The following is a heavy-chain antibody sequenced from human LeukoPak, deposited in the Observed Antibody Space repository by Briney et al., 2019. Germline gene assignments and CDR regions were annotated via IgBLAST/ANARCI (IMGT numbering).Heavy chain of an antibody. J-gene: IGHJ4*02. CDR2: ISAYNGNT. CDR3: AKSRQLGIAVAGNYFDY. V-gene: IGHV1-18*01. CDR1: GYTSTSYG. D-gene: IGHD6-19*01. Sequence: ASVKVSCKASGYTSTSYGISWVRQAPGQGLEWMGWISAYNGNTNYAQKLQGRVTMTTDTSTSTAYMELRSLRSDDTAVYYCAKSRQLGIAVAGNYFDYWGQGTLVTVSS.